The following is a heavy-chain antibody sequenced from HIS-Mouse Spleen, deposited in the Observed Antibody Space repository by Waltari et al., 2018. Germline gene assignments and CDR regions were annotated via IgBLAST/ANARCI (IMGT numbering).Heavy chain of an antibody. Sequence: EVQLVQSGAEVKKPGESLKISCKGSGYSFTSYWIGWVRQMPGKGLEWMGIIYPGDYVTRYSPSFQGQVTISADKSISTAYLQWSSLKASDTAMYYCARLRYSSSWLEYFQHWGQGTLVTVSS. D-gene: IGHD6-13*01. CDR1: GYSFTSYW. V-gene: IGHV5-51*03. J-gene: IGHJ1*01. CDR3: ARLRYSSSWLEYFQH. CDR2: IYPGDYVT.